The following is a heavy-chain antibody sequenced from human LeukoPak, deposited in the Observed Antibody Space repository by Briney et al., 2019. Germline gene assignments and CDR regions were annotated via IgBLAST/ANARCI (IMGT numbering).Heavy chain of an antibody. J-gene: IGHJ4*02. CDR1: GFTFSSYS. Sequence: GGSLRLSRAASGFTFSSYSMNWVRQAPGKGLEWVSSISSSSSYIYYADSVKGRFTISRDNAKNSLYLQMNGLRAEDTAVYYCARESPLLRYFDYWGQGTLVTVSS. CDR3: ARESPLLRYFDY. CDR2: ISSSSSYI. V-gene: IGHV3-21*01. D-gene: IGHD1-26*01.